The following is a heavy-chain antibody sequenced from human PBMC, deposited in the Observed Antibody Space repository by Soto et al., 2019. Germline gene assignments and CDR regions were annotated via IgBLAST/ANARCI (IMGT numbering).Heavy chain of an antibody. Sequence: PSETLSLTCVVSGGSISGYYWNWIRQPAGKGLEWIGRIYTSGSTDYNPSLKSRVTISVDTSKNQFSLKLRSVTAADTAMYYCARDRCSGGSCYEGDFDYWGQGTLVTVS. V-gene: IGHV4-4*07. CDR2: IYTSGST. D-gene: IGHD2-15*01. J-gene: IGHJ4*02. CDR1: GGSISGYY. CDR3: ARDRCSGGSCYEGDFDY.